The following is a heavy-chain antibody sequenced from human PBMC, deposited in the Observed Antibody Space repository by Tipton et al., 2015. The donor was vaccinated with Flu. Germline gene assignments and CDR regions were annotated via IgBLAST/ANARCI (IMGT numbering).Heavy chain of an antibody. CDR3: ARRDYSNYVSDPKSWFDP. J-gene: IGHJ5*02. V-gene: IGHV4-59*08. Sequence: LRLSCSVSGGSMSRYYWNWIRQPPGKGLEWIGNIFHTGSTYHNPSLKSRVTISINTSKNQFSLKVFSVTAADTAVYYCARRDYSNYVSDPKSWFDPWGQGTLVAVSS. CDR1: GGSMSRYY. CDR2: IFHTGST. D-gene: IGHD4-11*01.